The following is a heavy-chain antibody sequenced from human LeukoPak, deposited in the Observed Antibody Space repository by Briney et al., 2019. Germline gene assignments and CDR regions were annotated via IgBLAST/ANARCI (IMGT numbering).Heavy chain of an antibody. J-gene: IGHJ4*02. CDR2: INPNSGGT. Sequence: GASVKVSCKASGYTFTGYYMHWVRQAPGQGLEWMGWINPNSGGTNYAQKFQGRVTMTRDTSISTAYMELSRLRSDDTAVYYCARDWAILTGYRGYFDYWGQGTLVTVSS. CDR3: ARDWAILTGYRGYFDY. V-gene: IGHV1-2*02. D-gene: IGHD3-9*01. CDR1: GYTFTGYY.